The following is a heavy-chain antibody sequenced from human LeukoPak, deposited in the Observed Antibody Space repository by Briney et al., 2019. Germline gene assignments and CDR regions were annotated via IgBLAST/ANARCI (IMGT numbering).Heavy chain of an antibody. CDR1: GFTFSSYW. CDR2: IKQDGSET. CDR3: AKNGVLVTTFDY. D-gene: IGHD3-22*01. J-gene: IGHJ4*02. V-gene: IGHV3-7*03. Sequence: PGGSLRLSCAASGFTFSSYWMSWVRQAPGKGLEWVANIKQDGSETKYVDSVKGRFTISRDNSKNTLYLQMNSLRAEDTAVYYCAKNGVLVTTFDYWGQGTLVTVSS.